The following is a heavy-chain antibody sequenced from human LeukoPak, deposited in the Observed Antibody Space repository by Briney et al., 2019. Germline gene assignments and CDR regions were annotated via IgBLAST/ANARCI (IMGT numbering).Heavy chain of an antibody. CDR2: ISSSGSTI. V-gene: IGHV3-48*03. J-gene: IGHJ6*02. CDR3: ARAPGSSSWYRYYYYGMDV. CDR1: GFTFSSYE. D-gene: IGHD6-13*01. Sequence: GGSLRLSCAASGFTFSSYEMNWVRRAPGKGLGWVSYISSSGSTIYYADSVKGRCTISRDNAKNSLYLQMNSLRAEDTAVYYCARAPGSSSWYRYYYYGMDVWGQGTTVTVSS.